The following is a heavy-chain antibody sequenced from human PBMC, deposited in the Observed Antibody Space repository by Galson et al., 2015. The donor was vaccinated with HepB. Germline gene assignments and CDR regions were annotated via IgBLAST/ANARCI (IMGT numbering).Heavy chain of an antibody. CDR1: GFTFSNAW. CDR3: TTGHYVGGLLWFGESWSELAFDI. CDR2: IKSKTDGGTT. J-gene: IGHJ3*02. Sequence: SLRLSCAASGFTFSNAWMSWVRQAPGKGLEWVGRIKSKTDGGTTDYAAPVKGRFTISRDDSKNTLYLQMNSLKTEDTAVYYCTTGHYVGGLLWFGESWSELAFDIWGQGTMVTVSS. D-gene: IGHD3-10*01. V-gene: IGHV3-15*01.